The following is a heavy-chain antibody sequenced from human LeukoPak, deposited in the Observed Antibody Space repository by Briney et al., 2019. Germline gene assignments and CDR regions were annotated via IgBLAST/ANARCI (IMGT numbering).Heavy chain of an antibody. CDR2: IPYDGSNK. CDR3: AKALSGSRTPADY. CDR1: GFTFSSYS. D-gene: IGHD1-26*01. J-gene: IGHJ4*02. Sequence: GGSLRLSCAASGFTFSSYSINWVRQAPGKGLEWVAVIPYDGSNKYYADSVKGRFTISRDNSKNTLYLQMNSLRAEDTAVYYCAKALSGSRTPADYWGQGTLVTVSS. V-gene: IGHV3-30*18.